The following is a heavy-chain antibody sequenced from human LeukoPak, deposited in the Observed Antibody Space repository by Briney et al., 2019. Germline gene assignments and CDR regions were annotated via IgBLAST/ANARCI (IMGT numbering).Heavy chain of an antibody. CDR3: ARGYGDSGFDY. J-gene: IGHJ4*02. Sequence: GGSLRLSCAASGFTFSSYAMHWVRQAPGKGLEWVAVISYDGSNKYCAGSVKGRFTISRDNSKNTLYLQMNSLRAEDTAVYYCARGYGDSGFDYWGQGTLVTVSS. CDR2: ISYDGSNK. CDR1: GFTFSSYA. V-gene: IGHV3-30-3*01. D-gene: IGHD4-17*01.